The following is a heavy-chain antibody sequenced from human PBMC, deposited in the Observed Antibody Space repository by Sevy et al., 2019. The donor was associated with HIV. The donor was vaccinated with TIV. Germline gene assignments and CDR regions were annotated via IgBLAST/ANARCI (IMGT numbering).Heavy chain of an antibody. CDR3: ARDVRNDFGGRENYYYYYGMDV. CDR1: GFTFSSYS. J-gene: IGHJ6*02. CDR2: ISSSSSYM. D-gene: IGHD3-16*01. V-gene: IGHV3-21*01. Sequence: GGSLRLSCAASGFTFSSYSMNWVRQAPGKGLERVSSISSSSSYMYYADSVKGRFTISRDNAKNSLYLQMNSLRAEDTAVYYCARDVRNDFGGRENYYYYYGMDVWGQGTTVTVSS.